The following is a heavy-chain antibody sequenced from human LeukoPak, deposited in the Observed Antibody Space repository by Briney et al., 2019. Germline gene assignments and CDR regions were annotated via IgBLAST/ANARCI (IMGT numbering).Heavy chain of an antibody. CDR1: SGYS. V-gene: IGHV3-48*04. CDR2: ISSASSTI. J-gene: IGHJ6*03. CDR3: AREGVGYGYFGYMDV. D-gene: IGHD5-18*01. Sequence: PGGSLRLSCTASSGYSMNWVRQAPGKGLEWVAYISSASSTIYYADSVEGRFTISRDNAQNSLNLQMNSLRAEDTAVYYCAREGVGYGYFGYMDVWGKGTTVTVS.